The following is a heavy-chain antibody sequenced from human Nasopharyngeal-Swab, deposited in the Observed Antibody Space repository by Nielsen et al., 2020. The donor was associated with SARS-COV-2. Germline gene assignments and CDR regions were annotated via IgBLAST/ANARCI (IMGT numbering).Heavy chain of an antibody. D-gene: IGHD3-3*01. CDR2: IIPIFGTA. J-gene: IGHJ6*02. Sequence: SVKVSCKASGGTFSSYAISWVRQAPGQGLEWMGGIIPIFGTANYAQKFQGGVTITADESTSTAYMELSSLRSEDTAVYYCARDLWRRAARDYYYYGMDVWGQGTTVTVSS. CDR3: ARDLWRRAARDYYYYGMDV. V-gene: IGHV1-69*13. CDR1: GGTFSSYA.